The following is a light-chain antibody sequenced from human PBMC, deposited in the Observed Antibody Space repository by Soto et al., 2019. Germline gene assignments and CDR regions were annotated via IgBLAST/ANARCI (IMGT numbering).Light chain of an antibody. V-gene: IGKV3-15*01. Sequence: EIVMTQSPATLSVSPGERATLSCRASQSVSSNLAWYQQKPGQAPRLLIYGASTRATGIPARFSGSGSGTARFSGSGSGTEFTLTISSLQSEDFAVYYCQQYNNWPPLTFGGGTKVEIK. CDR2: GAS. CDR3: QQYNNWPPLT. CDR1: QSVSSN. J-gene: IGKJ4*01.